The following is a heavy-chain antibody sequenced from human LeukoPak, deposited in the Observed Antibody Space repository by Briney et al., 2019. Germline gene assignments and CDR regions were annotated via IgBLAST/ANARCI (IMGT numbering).Heavy chain of an antibody. V-gene: IGHV3-7*01. Sequence: GGSLRLSCAYSGFSFDNYWMTWVRQAPGKGLEWVANINQDGSEQYYVDSVKGRFTISRDNAKNLLYLQMHNLGAEDTAVYYCARRNRIQLWSYYYYYFMDVWGKGTTVTISS. J-gene: IGHJ6*03. CDR2: INQDGSEQ. D-gene: IGHD5-18*01. CDR1: GFSFDNYW. CDR3: ARRNRIQLWSYYYYYFMDV.